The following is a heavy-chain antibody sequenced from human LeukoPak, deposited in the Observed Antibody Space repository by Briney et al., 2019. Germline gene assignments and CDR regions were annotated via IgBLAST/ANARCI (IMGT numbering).Heavy chain of an antibody. CDR1: GFTFSSYA. V-gene: IGHV3-30-3*01. D-gene: IGHD6-13*01. J-gene: IGHJ4*02. CDR3: AREEVGSSWPLDY. CDR2: ISYDGSNK. Sequence: GGSLRLSCAASGFTFSSYAMHWVRQAPGKGLEWVAVISYDGSNKYYADSVKGRFTISRDNSKNTLYLQMNSLRAEDTAVYYCAREEVGSSWPLDYWGQGTLVTVSS.